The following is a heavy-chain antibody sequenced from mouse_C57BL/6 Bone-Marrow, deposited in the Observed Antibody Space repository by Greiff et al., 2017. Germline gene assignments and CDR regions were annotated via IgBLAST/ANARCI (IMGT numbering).Heavy chain of an antibody. CDR3: TTALDV. Sequence: EVHLVESGAELVRPGASVKLSCTASGFNIKDDYMHWVKQRPEQGLEWIGWIDPENGDTEYASKFQGKATITADTSSNTAYLQLSSLTSEDTAVYYCTTALDVWGTGTTVTVSS. CDR2: IDPENGDT. CDR1: GFNIKDDY. J-gene: IGHJ1*03. V-gene: IGHV14-4*01.